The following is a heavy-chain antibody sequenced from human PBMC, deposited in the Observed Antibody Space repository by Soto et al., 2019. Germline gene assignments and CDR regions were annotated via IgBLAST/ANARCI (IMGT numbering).Heavy chain of an antibody. CDR2: INPSGGST. Sequence: ASLKVSCKASGYTFTSYYMHWVRQAPGQGLEWMGIINPSGGSTSYAQKFQGRVTMTRDTSTSTVYMELNSLRSEDTAVYYCARDTESYDFGNRRPHYYYYMDVWGKGTTVTVSS. CDR1: GYTFTSYY. J-gene: IGHJ6*03. V-gene: IGHV1-46*03. D-gene: IGHD3-3*01. CDR3: ARDTESYDFGNRRPHYYYYMDV.